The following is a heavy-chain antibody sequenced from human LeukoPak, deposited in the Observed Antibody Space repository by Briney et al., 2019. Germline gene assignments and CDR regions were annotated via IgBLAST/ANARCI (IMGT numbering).Heavy chain of an antibody. D-gene: IGHD3-10*01. CDR3: ASLNVPEFGDEGYYFDY. J-gene: IGHJ4*02. CDR1: GGSISSYY. Sequence: SETLSLTCTVSGGSISSYYWSWIRQPPGKGLGWIGYIYYSGSTNYNPSLKSLVTISVDTSKNQFSLKLSSVTAADTAVYYCASLNVPEFGDEGYYFDYWGQGTLVTVSS. V-gene: IGHV4-59*01. CDR2: IYYSGST.